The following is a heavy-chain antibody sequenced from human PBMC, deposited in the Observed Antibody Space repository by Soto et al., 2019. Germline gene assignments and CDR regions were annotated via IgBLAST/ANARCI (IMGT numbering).Heavy chain of an antibody. CDR3: ARSLNIATRPPWGYFYGMDV. Sequence: GGSLRLSCAASGFTFSSYWMHWVRQAPGKGLVWVSRINSDGSSTSYADSVKGRFTISRDNAKNTLYLQMNSLRAEDTAVYYCARSLNIATRPPWGYFYGMDVWGQGTTVTV. V-gene: IGHV3-74*01. D-gene: IGHD6-6*01. CDR2: INSDGSST. CDR1: GFTFSSYW. J-gene: IGHJ6*02.